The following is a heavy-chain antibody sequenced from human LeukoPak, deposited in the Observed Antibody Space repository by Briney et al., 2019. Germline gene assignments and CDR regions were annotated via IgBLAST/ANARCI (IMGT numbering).Heavy chain of an antibody. CDR2: IYYSGST. Sequence: SETLSLTCTVSGGSISSYYWSWIRQPPGKGLEWIGYIYYSGSTNYNPSLKSRVTISVDTSKNQFSLKLSSVTAADTAVYYCARDGSPYCSGGSCAFFSYWGQGTLVTVSS. CDR1: GGSISSYY. CDR3: ARDGSPYCSGGSCAFFSY. J-gene: IGHJ4*02. D-gene: IGHD2-15*01. V-gene: IGHV4-59*01.